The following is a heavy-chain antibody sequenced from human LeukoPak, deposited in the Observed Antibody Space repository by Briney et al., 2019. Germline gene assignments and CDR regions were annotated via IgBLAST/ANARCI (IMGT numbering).Heavy chain of an antibody. Sequence: AASVKVSCKASGGTFSSYAISWVRQAPGQGLEWMGGIIPIFGTANYAQKFQGRVTITADESTSTVYMELSSLRSEDTAVYYCARDVVVTGYNYYYGMDVWGQGTTVTVSS. V-gene: IGHV1-69*13. CDR2: IIPIFGTA. J-gene: IGHJ6*02. CDR3: ARDVVVTGYNYYYGMDV. D-gene: IGHD2-21*02. CDR1: GGTFSSYA.